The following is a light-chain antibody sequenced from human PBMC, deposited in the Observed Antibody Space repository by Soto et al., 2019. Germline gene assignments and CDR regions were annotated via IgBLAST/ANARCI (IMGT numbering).Light chain of an antibody. J-gene: IGKJ4*01. CDR2: WAS. Sequence: DIVVARCAGYLAGSRGERSTINCKSSQSVLYSSSNKDFLAWYQQKPGQPPKLLIYWASTRESGVPDRFSGSGSGTDLTLTISSLHAEDVPVYHSQQYSTTPRLTCPGGTKVDIK. V-gene: IGKV4-1*01. CDR3: QQYSTTPRLT. CDR1: QSVLYSSSNKDF.